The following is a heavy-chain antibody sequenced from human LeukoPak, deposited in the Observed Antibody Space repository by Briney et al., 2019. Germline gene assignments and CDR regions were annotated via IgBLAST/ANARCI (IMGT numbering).Heavy chain of an antibody. CDR2: ISGSGGST. J-gene: IGHJ4*02. D-gene: IGHD3-10*01. V-gene: IGHV3-23*01. CDR1: GFTFSNYA. Sequence: GGSLRLSCAASGFTFSNYAMSWVRQAPGKGLEWVSAISGSGGSTYYADSVKGRFTISRDNSKNTLYLQMNSLRAADTAVYYCAKGSMARGAPNEYWGQGTLVTVSS. CDR3: AKGSMARGAPNEY.